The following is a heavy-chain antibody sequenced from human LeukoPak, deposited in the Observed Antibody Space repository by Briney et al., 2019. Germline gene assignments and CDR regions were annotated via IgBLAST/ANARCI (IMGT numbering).Heavy chain of an antibody. J-gene: IGHJ4*02. Sequence: PGGSLRLSCAASGFTYSSYSMNWVRQAPAKGLEWVSSISSSSSYIYYADSVKGRFTISRDNAKNSLYLQMNSLSAEDTAVYYCARDFVGARGNWGQGTLVTVSS. CDR2: ISSSSSYI. V-gene: IGHV3-21*01. CDR1: GFTYSSYS. D-gene: IGHD1-26*01. CDR3: ARDFVGARGN.